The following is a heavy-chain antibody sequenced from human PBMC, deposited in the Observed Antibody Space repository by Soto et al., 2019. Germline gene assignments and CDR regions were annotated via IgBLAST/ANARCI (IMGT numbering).Heavy chain of an antibody. D-gene: IGHD3-10*01. V-gene: IGHV3-23*01. CDR3: AKDHRIWGRLVEYMDV. CDR2: ISGSGVST. Sequence: GGSLRLSCAASGFTFSSYALGWVRQAPGRGLECVSAISGSGVSTFYADSVKGRFTISRDTSKNTLYLQMNTLTAGDTAVYYCAKDHRIWGRLVEYMDVWGQGTTVTVSS. CDR1: GFTFSSYA. J-gene: IGHJ6*02.